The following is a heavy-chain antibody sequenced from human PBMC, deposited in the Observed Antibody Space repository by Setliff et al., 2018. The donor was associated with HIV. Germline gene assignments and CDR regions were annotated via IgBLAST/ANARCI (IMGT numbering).Heavy chain of an antibody. CDR1: GGSINSGTYY. CDR2: VYNSGSA. J-gene: IGHJ2*01. V-gene: IGHV4-61*02. CDR3: ARGAEYPNWYFDL. Sequence: SETLSLTCTVSGGSINSGTYYWSWIRQPAGKGLEWTGRVYNSGSANYNPSLTSRVTMSVDTSKNQFSLNLNSLTAADTAIYYCARGAEYPNWYFDLWGRGTLVTVSS.